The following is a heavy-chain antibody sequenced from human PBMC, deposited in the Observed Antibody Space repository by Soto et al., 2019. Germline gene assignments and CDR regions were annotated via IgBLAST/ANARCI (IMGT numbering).Heavy chain of an antibody. D-gene: IGHD1-26*01. J-gene: IGHJ4*02. CDR3: ARDPGGGWELLPFDY. CDR1: GYTFTSYG. CDR2: ISAYNGNT. Sequence: QVQLVQSGAEVKKPGASVKVSCKASGYTFTSYGISWVRQAPGQGLEWMGWISAYNGNTNYAQKLQGRTTVTTDTSTSTGYMELRSLRSDDTAVYYCARDPGGGWELLPFDYWGQGTLVTVSS. V-gene: IGHV1-18*01.